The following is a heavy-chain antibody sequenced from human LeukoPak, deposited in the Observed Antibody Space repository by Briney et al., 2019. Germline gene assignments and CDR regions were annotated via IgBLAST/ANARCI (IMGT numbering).Heavy chain of an antibody. Sequence: PGGSLRLSCGASGFTFSDYWTSWVRQAPGEGPEWVANINQGGSDKSHADSVKGRFHITRDNAKNSLDLQMNSLRVEDTAIYYCARLAVPPGNRGWYYHHWGQGTLVTVSS. D-gene: IGHD2-2*01. CDR3: ARLAVPPGNRGWYYHH. CDR2: INQGGSDK. V-gene: IGHV3-7*03. J-gene: IGHJ4*02. CDR1: GFTFSDYW.